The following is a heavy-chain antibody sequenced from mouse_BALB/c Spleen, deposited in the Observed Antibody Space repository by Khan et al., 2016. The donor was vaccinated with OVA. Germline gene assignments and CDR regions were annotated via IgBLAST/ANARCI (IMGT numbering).Heavy chain of an antibody. V-gene: IGHV5-9-3*01. CDR1: GFTFNNYA. CDR3: ARQGGIYDGPFDY. Sequence: EVGLVESGGDLVKPGGSLKLSCAASGFTFNNYAMSWVRQTPEKRLEWVATVSSGGSFTCYPDRVKGRFTISRDNAKNTLYLQMSSLRSEDTAMYYCARQGGIYDGPFDYWGQGTTLTVSS. J-gene: IGHJ2*01. D-gene: IGHD2-3*01. CDR2: VSSGGSFT.